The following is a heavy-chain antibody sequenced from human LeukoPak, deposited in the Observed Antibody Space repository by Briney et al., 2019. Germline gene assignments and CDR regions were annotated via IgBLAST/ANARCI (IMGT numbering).Heavy chain of an antibody. J-gene: IGHJ4*02. D-gene: IGHD6-19*01. Sequence: PSETLSLTCSVSGGSISLSYYYWGWIRQPPGKALEWIGSVYYSGTTSYNPSLKSRVTISVDMSKNHFSLRLSSVTAADTTMYYCARGTLYSGWSYYFDYWGQGSQVTVSS. V-gene: IGHV4-39*07. CDR3: ARGTLYSGWSYYFDY. CDR2: VYYSGTT. CDR1: GGSISLSYYY.